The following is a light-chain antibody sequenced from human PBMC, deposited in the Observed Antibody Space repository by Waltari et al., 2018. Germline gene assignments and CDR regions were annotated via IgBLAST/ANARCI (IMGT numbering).Light chain of an antibody. V-gene: IGKV2-30*01. CDR2: KFS. Sequence: SDGCKDLNWFQQRPGESPRRLLYKFSIPDSGVPGRFSGSGSGTDFSLKIRRVEAEDVGVYYCMDGTHWPPVTFGPGTTVDSK. J-gene: IGKJ3*01. CDR1: SDGCKD. CDR3: MDGTHWPPVT.